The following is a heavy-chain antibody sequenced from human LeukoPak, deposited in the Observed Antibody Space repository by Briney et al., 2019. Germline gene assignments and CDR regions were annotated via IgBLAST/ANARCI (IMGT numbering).Heavy chain of an antibody. D-gene: IGHD5-12*01. V-gene: IGHV4-39*01. J-gene: IGHJ4*02. CDR2: IYYSGST. CDR1: GGSISSSSYY. Sequence: SETLSLTCTVSGGSISSSSYYWGWIRQPPGKGLEWIRSIYYSGSTYYNPSLKSRVTISVDTSKNQFSLKLSSVTAADTAVYYCARQGGYSGYDYSSFDYWGQGTLVTVSS. CDR3: ARQGGYSGYDYSSFDY.